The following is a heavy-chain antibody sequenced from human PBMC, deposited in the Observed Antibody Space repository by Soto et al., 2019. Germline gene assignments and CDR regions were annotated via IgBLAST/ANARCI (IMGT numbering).Heavy chain of an antibody. CDR1: GDSVSSNSVA. J-gene: IGHJ2*01. CDR3: ARDKLDNRYFDL. V-gene: IGHV6-1*01. Sequence: SQTLSLSCVISGDSVSSNSVAWNWIRQSPSRGLEWLGRTYYRSKWFHDFAISVNTRITINPDTSKNQFSLHLHSVTLDDTAVYYCARDKLDNRYFDLWGRGTLVTVSS. D-gene: IGHD1-1*01. CDR2: TYYRSKWFH.